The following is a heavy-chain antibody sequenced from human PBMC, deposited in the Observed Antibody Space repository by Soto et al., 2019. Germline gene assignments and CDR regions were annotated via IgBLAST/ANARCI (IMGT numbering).Heavy chain of an antibody. D-gene: IGHD2-15*01. V-gene: IGHV3-74*01. Sequence: GGSLRLSCAASGFTFSSYWMHWVRQAPGKGLVWVSRINSDGSSTSYADSVKGRFTISRDNAKNTLYLQMNSLRAEDTAVYYCARPLGYCSGGSCYSRFNWFDPWGQGTLVTVSS. J-gene: IGHJ5*02. CDR3: ARPLGYCSGGSCYSRFNWFDP. CDR2: INSDGSST. CDR1: GFTFSSYW.